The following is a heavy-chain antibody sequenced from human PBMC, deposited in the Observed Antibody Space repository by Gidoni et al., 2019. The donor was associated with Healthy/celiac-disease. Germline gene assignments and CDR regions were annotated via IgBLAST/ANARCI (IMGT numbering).Heavy chain of an antibody. Sequence: EVQLLESGGGLVQPGGSLSLSCAASGFTFSSYAMSWVRQAPGKGLEWVSAISGSGGSTYYADSVKGRFTISRDNSKNTLYLQMNSLRAEDTAVYYCAKSTNYDYVWGPKEGWYFDLWGRGTLVTVSS. CDR1: GFTFSSYA. CDR3: AKSTNYDYVWGPKEGWYFDL. V-gene: IGHV3-23*01. D-gene: IGHD3-16*01. J-gene: IGHJ2*01. CDR2: ISGSGGST.